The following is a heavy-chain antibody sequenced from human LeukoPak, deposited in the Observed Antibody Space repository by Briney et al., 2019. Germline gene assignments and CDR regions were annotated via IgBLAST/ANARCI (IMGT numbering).Heavy chain of an antibody. CDR3: AKGDSGSYYPYYYYMDV. Sequence: PGGSLRLSCAASGFTLSSYGMSWVRQAPGKGLEWVSTLSGSGGRTYYADSVKGRFTISRDNSKNTLYLQMNSLRAEDTAVYYCAKGDSGSYYPYYYYMDVWGKGTTVTISS. V-gene: IGHV3-23*01. CDR2: LSGSGGRT. D-gene: IGHD1-26*01. J-gene: IGHJ6*03. CDR1: GFTLSSYG.